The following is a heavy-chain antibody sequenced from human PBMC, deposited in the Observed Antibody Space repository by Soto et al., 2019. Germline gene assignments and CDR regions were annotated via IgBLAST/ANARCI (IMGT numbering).Heavy chain of an antibody. CDR3: VTGSGRWTSDAFDI. J-gene: IGHJ3*02. Sequence: QVQLQGSGPGLVKPSETLSLTCIVFGGSVTTYYWTWIRQPPGKGLEWIGFTSHSGSTNYNPSLKSRVTMSVDTSKNQFSLKLNSVTAADTAVYYCVTGSGRWTSDAFDIWDRGTMVTVSS. D-gene: IGHD2-15*01. V-gene: IGHV4-59*02. CDR1: GGSVTTYY. CDR2: TSHSGST.